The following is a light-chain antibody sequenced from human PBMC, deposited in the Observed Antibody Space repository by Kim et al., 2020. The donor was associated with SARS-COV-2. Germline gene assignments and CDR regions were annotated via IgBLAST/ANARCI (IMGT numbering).Light chain of an antibody. Sequence: SVKLTCTLSSGHSSYAIAWHQQQPEKGPRYLMKLNSDGSHTKGDGIPDRFSGSSSGTERYLTISSLQSEDEADYYCQTWGTGIRVFGGGTQLTVL. CDR1: SGHSSYA. CDR2: LNSDGSH. V-gene: IGLV4-69*01. J-gene: IGLJ3*02. CDR3: QTWGTGIRV.